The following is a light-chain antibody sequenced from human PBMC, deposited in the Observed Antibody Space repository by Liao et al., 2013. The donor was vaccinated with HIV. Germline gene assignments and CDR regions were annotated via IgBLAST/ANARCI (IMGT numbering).Light chain of an antibody. CDR1: KLGDKY. Sequence: SYELTQPPSVSVSPGQTASITCSGDKLGDKYACWYQQKPGQSPVLVIYQDSKRPSGIPERFSGSNSGNTATLTISGTQAMDEADYYCYSAADNKEVFGGGTKLTVL. CDR2: QDS. CDR3: YSAADNKEV. V-gene: IGLV3-1*01. J-gene: IGLJ3*02.